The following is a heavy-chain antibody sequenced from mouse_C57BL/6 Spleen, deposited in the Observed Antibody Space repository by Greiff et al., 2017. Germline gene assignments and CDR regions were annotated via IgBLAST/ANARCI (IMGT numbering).Heavy chain of an antibody. CDR2: IDPSDSYT. Sequence: QVQLQQPGAELVMPGASVKLSCKASGYTFTSYWMHWVKQRPGQGLEWIGEIDPSDSYTNYNQKFKGKSTLTVDKSSSTAYMQLSSLTSEDSAVYYCAREGGWYIDVWGTGTTVTVSS. D-gene: IGHD1-1*02. J-gene: IGHJ1*03. V-gene: IGHV1-69*01. CDR3: AREGGWYIDV. CDR1: GYTFTSYW.